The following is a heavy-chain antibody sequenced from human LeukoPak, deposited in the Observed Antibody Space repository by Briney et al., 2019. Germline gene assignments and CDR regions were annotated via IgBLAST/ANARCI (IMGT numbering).Heavy chain of an antibody. CDR1: GFTFSSYA. D-gene: IGHD2-15*01. CDR2: ISNTGGST. J-gene: IGHJ1*01. V-gene: IGHV3-23*01. CDR3: AQQVGYCSSGSCYFTY. Sequence: PGGSLRLSCAASGFTFSSYAMSWVRQAPGKGLEWVSAISNTGGSTYYADSVKGRFTISRDKSKNTLSLQMNSLRAEDTAVYYCAQQVGYCSSGSCYFTYWSQGTLVTVSS.